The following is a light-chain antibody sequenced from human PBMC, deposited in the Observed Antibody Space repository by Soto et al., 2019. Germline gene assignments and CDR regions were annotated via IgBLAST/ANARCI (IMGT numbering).Light chain of an antibody. CDR2: KAS. Sequence: DIQMTQSPSTLSASVGDRVTITCRASQSISSWLAWYQQKPGKAPKLLIYKASSLESGVPSRFSGSGSGTEFTLTISSLQPDDFATYYCQQYNSYSGTSGQETKVDIK. CDR1: QSISSW. J-gene: IGKJ1*01. CDR3: QQYNSYSGT. V-gene: IGKV1-5*03.